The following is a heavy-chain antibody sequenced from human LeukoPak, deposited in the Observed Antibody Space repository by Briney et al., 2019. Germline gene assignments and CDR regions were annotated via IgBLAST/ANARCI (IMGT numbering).Heavy chain of an antibody. CDR1: GGSISSSSYY. D-gene: IGHD5-18*01. V-gene: IGHV4-39*01. CDR2: IYYSGST. J-gene: IGHJ6*03. Sequence: SETLSLTCTVSGGSISSSSYYWGWIRQPPGKGLEWIGRIYYSGSTYYNPSLKSRVTISVDTSKNQFSLKLSSVTAADTAVYYCARHVGYSYGPLLYYYYMDVWGKGTTVTVSS. CDR3: ARHVGYSYGPLLYYYYMDV.